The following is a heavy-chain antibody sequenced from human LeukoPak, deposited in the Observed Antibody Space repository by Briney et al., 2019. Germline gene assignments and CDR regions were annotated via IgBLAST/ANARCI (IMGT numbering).Heavy chain of an antibody. V-gene: IGHV3-21*06. CDR2: ISSSSDYI. CDR3: ARDSVVGDNLNWFDP. CDR1: GFTFSSYS. J-gene: IGHJ5*02. Sequence: GGSLRLSCAASGFTFSSYSMNWVRQAPGKGLEWVSLISSSSDYIKYADSVKGRFTISRDNAKNSLYLQMNSLRVEDTAVYYCARDSVVGDNLNWFDPWGQGTLVTVSS. D-gene: IGHD2-21*01.